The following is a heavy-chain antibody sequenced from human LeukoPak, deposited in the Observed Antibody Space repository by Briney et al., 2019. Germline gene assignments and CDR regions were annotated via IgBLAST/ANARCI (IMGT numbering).Heavy chain of an antibody. CDR2: SVVGSGNT. D-gene: IGHD5-18*01. CDR3: AAPRRGPHTLMDPRDAFDI. V-gene: IGHV1-58*02. Sequence: GASVKVSCKASRFTFISSGMQWVRQARGQRLEWIGWSVVGSGNTNYAQKFQERVTITRDMSTSTAYMELSSLRSEDTAVYYCAAPRRGPHTLMDPRDAFDIWGQGTMVTVSS. CDR1: RFTFISSG. J-gene: IGHJ3*02.